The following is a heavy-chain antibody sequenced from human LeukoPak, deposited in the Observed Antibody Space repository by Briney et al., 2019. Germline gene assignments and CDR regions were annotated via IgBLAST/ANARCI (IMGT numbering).Heavy chain of an antibody. Sequence: SETLSLTCTVSSGSISTYYWTWIRQPPGKGLEWIGYIYYSGSTNYNPSLKSRVNISIDTSKNQFSLKLSSVTAADTAVYYCAKYSSGWLIDSWGQGTLVTVSS. J-gene: IGHJ4*02. CDR3: AKYSSGWLIDS. CDR1: SGSISTYY. CDR2: IYYSGST. V-gene: IGHV4-59*01. D-gene: IGHD6-19*01.